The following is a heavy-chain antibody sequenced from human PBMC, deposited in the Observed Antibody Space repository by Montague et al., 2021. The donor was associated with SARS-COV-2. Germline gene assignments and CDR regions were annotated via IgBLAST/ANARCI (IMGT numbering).Heavy chain of an antibody. Sequence: SETLSLTCTVSGGSISTYYWSWIRQPPGKGLEWIAYINYSGITNHNPSLKSRVSVSLDTSKNHFSLNLKSVTAAGTAVYYCARSGRLTRGFDSWGQGTLVSVSS. V-gene: IGHV4-59*01. D-gene: IGHD6-25*01. J-gene: IGHJ4*02. CDR2: INYSGIT. CDR1: GGSISTYY. CDR3: ARSGRLTRGFDS.